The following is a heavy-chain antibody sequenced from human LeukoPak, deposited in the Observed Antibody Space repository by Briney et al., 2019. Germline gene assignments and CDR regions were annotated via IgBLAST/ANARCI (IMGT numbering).Heavy chain of an antibody. CDR1: GFTFSSYG. D-gene: IGHD3-9*01. CDR2: IWYDGSYK. CDR3: ARDLGYDILTGYPGIDY. Sequence: GGSLRLSCAASGFTFSSYGMHWVRQAPGKGLEWVAVIWYDGSYKYYADSVKGRFTISRDNSKNTLYLQMNSLRAEDTAVYYCARDLGYDILTGYPGIDYWGQGTLVTVSS. V-gene: IGHV3-33*01. J-gene: IGHJ4*02.